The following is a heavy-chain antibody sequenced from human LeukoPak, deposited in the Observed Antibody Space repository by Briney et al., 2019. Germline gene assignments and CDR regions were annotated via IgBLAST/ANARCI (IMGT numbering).Heavy chain of an antibody. Sequence: SETLSLTCAVYGGSFSGYYWSWIRQPPGKGLEWIGEINHSGSTNYNPSLKSRVTISVDTSKNQFSLKLSSVTAADTAVYYCARTYREGITGTTLHWFDPWGQGALVTVSS. J-gene: IGHJ5*02. CDR3: ARTYREGITGTTLHWFDP. CDR2: INHSGST. V-gene: IGHV4-34*01. D-gene: IGHD1-7*01. CDR1: GGSFSGYY.